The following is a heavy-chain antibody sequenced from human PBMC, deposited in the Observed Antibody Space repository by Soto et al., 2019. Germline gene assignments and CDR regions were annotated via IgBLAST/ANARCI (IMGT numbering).Heavy chain of an antibody. V-gene: IGHV5-51*01. CDR1: GFSFTSYW. D-gene: IGHD6-25*01. J-gene: IGHJ6*02. Sequence: RGESLKISCKASGFSFTSYWIGWVRQKPGKGLEWMGIIYPGDSNTRYSPSFQGQVTISADKSISSAYLQWSSLKASDTAMYYCVRPRGPYYYYYGVDVWGQGTTVTVSS. CDR2: IYPGDSNT. CDR3: VRPRGPYYYYYGVDV.